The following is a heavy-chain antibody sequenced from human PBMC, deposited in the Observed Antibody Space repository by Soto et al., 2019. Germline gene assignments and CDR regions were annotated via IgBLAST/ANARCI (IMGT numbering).Heavy chain of an antibody. CDR1: GFSFSSYG. CDR3: TKPRSSVQWPPFDP. J-gene: IGHJ5*02. V-gene: IGHV3-30*18. Sequence: QVKLVESGGGVVQPGRSLRLSCAASGFSFSSYGMHWVRQAPGKGLEWVAVISPDGSNKDYADSVKGRFTISRDNSKNTLYLQRNGLRVEGTAVFDGTKPRSSVQWPPFDPWGHGTGVSVSS. CDR2: ISPDGSNK. D-gene: IGHD6-19*01.